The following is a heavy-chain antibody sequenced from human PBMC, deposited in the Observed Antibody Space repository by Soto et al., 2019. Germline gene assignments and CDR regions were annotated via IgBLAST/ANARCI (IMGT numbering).Heavy chain of an antibody. CDR2: IDWNDDK. J-gene: IGHJ4*02. V-gene: IGHV2-70*04. D-gene: IGHD2-21*01. Sequence: SGLTQVHPSHPLTLTCTFSGFPLSTSGMRVSLLRQPPGKSLEWLARIDWNDDKFYSTSLKTRLTISKDTSKNQVVLTMTNMDPVDTATYYCARIRVPDYSFDYWGQGTLVTVSS. CDR3: ARIRVPDYSFDY. CDR1: GFPLSTSGMR.